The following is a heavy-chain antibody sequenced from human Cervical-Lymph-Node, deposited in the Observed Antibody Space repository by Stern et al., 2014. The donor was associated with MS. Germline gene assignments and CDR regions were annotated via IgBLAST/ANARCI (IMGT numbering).Heavy chain of an antibody. Sequence: VQLEQSGAEVKKPWASVKVSCKASGYTFTSYGISWVRQAPGQGIEWVGWTSADNGNTNYAQKLQGRVSMTTDTSTSTAYMELRSLRSDDTAVYYCARGLLGGENAFDIWGQGTMVTVS. D-gene: IGHD2-21*01. CDR2: TSADNGNT. V-gene: IGHV1-18*01. CDR3: ARGLLGGENAFDI. J-gene: IGHJ3*02. CDR1: GYTFTSYG.